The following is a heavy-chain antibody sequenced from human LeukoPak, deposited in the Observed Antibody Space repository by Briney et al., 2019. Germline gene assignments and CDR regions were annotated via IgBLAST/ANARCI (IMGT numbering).Heavy chain of an antibody. J-gene: IGHJ3*02. D-gene: IGHD3-9*01. CDR2: ISWNSGSI. CDR3: AKSYDILTGYAEGPFDI. Sequence: GGSLRLSCAASGFTFDDYAMHWVRQAPGKGLEWVSGISWNSGSIGYADSVKGRFTISRDNAKNSLYLQMDSLRAEDTALFYCAKSYDILTGYAEGPFDIWGQGTMVTVSS. V-gene: IGHV3-9*01. CDR1: GFTFDDYA.